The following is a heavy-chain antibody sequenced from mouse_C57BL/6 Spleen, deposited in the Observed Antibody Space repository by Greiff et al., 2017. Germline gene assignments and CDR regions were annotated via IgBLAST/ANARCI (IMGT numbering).Heavy chain of an antibody. CDR1: GYTFTDHT. D-gene: IGHD2-3*01. CDR2: IYPRDGST. J-gene: IGHJ3*01. CDR3: GSEGWLLPVAY. V-gene: IGHV1-78*01. Sequence: VQLQQSDAELVKPGASVKISCKVSGYTFTDHTIHWMKQRPEQGLEWIGYIYPRDGSTKYNEKFKGKATLTADKASSTAYMQLNSLTSEDSAVYVCGSEGWLLPVAYWGKGTLVTVSA.